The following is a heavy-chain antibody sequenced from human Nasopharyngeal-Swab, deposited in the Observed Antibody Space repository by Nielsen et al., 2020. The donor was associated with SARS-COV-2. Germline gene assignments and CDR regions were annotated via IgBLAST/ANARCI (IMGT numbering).Heavy chain of an antibody. V-gene: IGHV1-3*01. Sequence: VKVSCKGSAYTFSVYPMHWVRQAPGQGLQWMGWLNGGNGDTKSSQEFEGRLSITRDASTSTAYMELSSLTSEDTAIYYCATGTGTVAFDFWGQGTLLSVSS. CDR1: AYTFSVYP. CDR2: LNGGNGDT. J-gene: IGHJ4*02. D-gene: IGHD4-11*01. CDR3: ATGTGTVAFDF.